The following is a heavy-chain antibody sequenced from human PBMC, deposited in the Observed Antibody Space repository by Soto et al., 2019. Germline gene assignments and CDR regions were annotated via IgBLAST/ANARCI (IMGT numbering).Heavy chain of an antibody. Sequence: PGGPLRLSCQSSGFPFSSYAMHWVRQAPGKGPEWVAVLSYDGSNKYYADSVKGRFTISRDNSKSTLFLQMNSLRAEDTAVYYCARPFSHVIVPAATHRDYYYYGMDVWGQGTTVTVSS. CDR1: GFPFSSYA. D-gene: IGHD2-2*01. V-gene: IGHV3-30-3*01. CDR3: ARPFSHVIVPAATHRDYYYYGMDV. J-gene: IGHJ6*02. CDR2: LSYDGSNK.